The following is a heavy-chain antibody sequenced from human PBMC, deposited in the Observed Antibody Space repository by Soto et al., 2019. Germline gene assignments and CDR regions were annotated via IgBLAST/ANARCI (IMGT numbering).Heavy chain of an antibody. CDR2: IYYSGST. J-gene: IGHJ6*02. CDR3: ARHLIRRDGYNFPNYYYYGMDV. CDR1: GGSISSYY. D-gene: IGHD5-12*01. Sequence: SETLSLTCTVSGGSISSYYWSWIRQPPGKGLEWIGYIYYSGSTNYNPSLKSRVTISVDTSKNQFSLKLSSVTAADTAVYYCARHLIRRDGYNFPNYYYYGMDVWGQGTTVTVS. V-gene: IGHV4-59*08.